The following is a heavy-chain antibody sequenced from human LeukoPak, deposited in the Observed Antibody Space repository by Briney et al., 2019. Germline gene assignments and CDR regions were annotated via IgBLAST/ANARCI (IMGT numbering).Heavy chain of an antibody. CDR1: GFTFSXYX. V-gene: IGHV3-23*01. CDR3: AKSPRGYSYGSLDY. D-gene: IGHD5-18*01. CDR2: ISGSGGST. J-gene: IGHJ4*02. Sequence: GGXXRXXCAASGFTFSXYXXSWVRQAPGKXXXXXXXISGSGGSTYYADSVKGRFTISRDNSKNTLYLQMNSLRAEDTAVYYCAKSPRGYSYGSLDYWGQGTLVTVSS.